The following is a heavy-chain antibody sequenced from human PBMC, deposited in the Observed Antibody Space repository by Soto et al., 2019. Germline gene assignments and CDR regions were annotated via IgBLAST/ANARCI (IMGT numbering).Heavy chain of an antibody. D-gene: IGHD3-10*01. CDR2: IYYSGST. V-gene: IGHV4-59*01. Sequence: SETLSLTCTVSGGSISSYYWSWIRQPPGKRLEWIGYIYYSGSTNYNPSLKSRVTISVDTSKNQFSLKLSSVTAADTAVYYCARFAQGVVRGVMSAYYFDYWGQGTLVTVS. CDR1: GGSISSYY. CDR3: ARFAQGVVRGVMSAYYFDY. J-gene: IGHJ4*02.